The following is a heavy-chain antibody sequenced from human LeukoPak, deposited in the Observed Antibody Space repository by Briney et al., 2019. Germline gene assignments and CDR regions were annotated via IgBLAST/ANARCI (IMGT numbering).Heavy chain of an antibody. CDR2: ISPNSGGT. V-gene: IGHV1-2*02. Sequence: ASVKVSCKAPAYTFTGYYMHWVRQAPGQGLEWMGWISPNSGGTNYAQNFQGRVTMTRDTSVSTAYMELSSLRSDGTAVYYCARGRYSGYDPNFDYWGQGTLVTVSS. D-gene: IGHD5-12*01. J-gene: IGHJ4*02. CDR1: AYTFTGYY. CDR3: ARGRYSGYDPNFDY.